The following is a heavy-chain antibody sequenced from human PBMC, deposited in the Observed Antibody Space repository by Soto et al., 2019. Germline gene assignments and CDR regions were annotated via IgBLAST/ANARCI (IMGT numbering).Heavy chain of an antibody. CDR1: GFTFRSYP. CDR3: TKEGLFWSGSFDS. J-gene: IGHJ4*02. CDR2: VSYDGITK. Sequence: PGGSLRLSCAASGFTFRSYPMHWGRQAPGKGLEGVAIVSYDGITKYADSVKGRFTISRDNSNNTLFLQMNSLRTEDTAVYYCTKEGLFWSGSFDSWGQGTLVTVSS. D-gene: IGHD3-3*01. V-gene: IGHV3-30-3*02.